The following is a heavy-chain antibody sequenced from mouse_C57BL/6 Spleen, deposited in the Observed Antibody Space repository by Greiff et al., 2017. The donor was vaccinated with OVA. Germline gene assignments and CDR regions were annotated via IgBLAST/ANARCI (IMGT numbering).Heavy chain of an antibody. D-gene: IGHD2-14*01. V-gene: IGHV1-69*01. CDR3: ARRYSSYYFDD. CDR2: IDPSDSYT. J-gene: IGHJ2*01. CDR1: GYTFTSYW. Sequence: QVQLKQPGAELVMPGASVKLSCKASGYTFTSYWMHWVKQRPGQGLEWIGEIDPSDSYTNYNQKFKGKSTLTVDKSSSTAYMQLSSLTSEDSAVYYGARRYSSYYFDDWGKGTTLTAAS.